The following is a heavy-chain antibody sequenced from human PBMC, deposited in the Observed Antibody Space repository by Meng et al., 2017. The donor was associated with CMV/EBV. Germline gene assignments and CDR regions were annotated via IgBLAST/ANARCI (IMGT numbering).Heavy chain of an antibody. D-gene: IGHD2-2*01. J-gene: IGHJ5*02. CDR3: ARNIVVVPAATNWFDP. CDR1: GFTFSSYA. CDR2: IYSGGSST. V-gene: IGHV3-23*03. Sequence: GGSLRLSCAASGFTFSSYAMSWVRQAPGKGLEWVSVIYSGGSSTYYADSVKGRFTISRDNSKNTLYLQMNSLRAEDTAVYYCARNIVVVPAATNWFDPWGQGTLVTVSS.